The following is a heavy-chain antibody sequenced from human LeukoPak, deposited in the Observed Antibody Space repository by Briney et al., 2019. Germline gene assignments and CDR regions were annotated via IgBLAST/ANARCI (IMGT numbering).Heavy chain of an antibody. CDR1: GGSFSCYY. V-gene: IGHV4-34*01. J-gene: IGHJ6*02. Sequence: SETLSLTCAVYGGSFSCYYWSWIRQPPGKGLEWIGEINHSGSTNYNPSLKSRVTISVDTSKNQFSLKLSSVTAADTAVYYCARVVAYSSGWFPLNYGMDVWGQGTTVTVSS. D-gene: IGHD6-19*01. CDR2: INHSGST. CDR3: ARVVAYSSGWFPLNYGMDV.